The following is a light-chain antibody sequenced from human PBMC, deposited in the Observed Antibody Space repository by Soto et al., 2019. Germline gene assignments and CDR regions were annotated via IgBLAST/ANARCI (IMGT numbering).Light chain of an antibody. CDR2: KAS. J-gene: IGKJ3*01. CDR3: QQSYSTPFT. Sequence: DIQMTQSPSTLSAFVGDRVTITCRASQSISSRLAWYQQKPGKAPKLLIYKASSLESGVPSRFSGSGSGTDFTLTISSLQPEDFATYYWQQSYSTPFTFGPGTKVDIK. V-gene: IGKV1-5*03. CDR1: QSISSR.